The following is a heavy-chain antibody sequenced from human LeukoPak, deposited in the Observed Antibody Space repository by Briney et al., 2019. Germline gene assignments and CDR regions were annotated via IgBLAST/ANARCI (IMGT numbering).Heavy chain of an antibody. CDR2: IKSITAGGTT. D-gene: IGHD4-17*01. Sequence: GGSLRLSCAASGFTFSNARMTWVRQAPGKGLEWVGRIKSITAGGTTDYAAPVKGRFTISRDDSKNTLYLQMNSLKSEDTAVYYCTKDYGLDYWGQGTLVTVSS. V-gene: IGHV3-15*01. CDR3: TKDYGLDY. J-gene: IGHJ4*02. CDR1: GFTFSNAR.